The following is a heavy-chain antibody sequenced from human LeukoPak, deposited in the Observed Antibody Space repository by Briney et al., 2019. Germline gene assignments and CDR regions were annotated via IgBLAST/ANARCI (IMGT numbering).Heavy chain of an antibody. CDR1: GGSISSYY. Sequence: PSETLSLTCTVSGGSISSYYWSWIRQPPGKGLEWIGYIYYSGSTNYNPSLKSRVTISVDTSKNQFSLKLSSVTAADTAVYYCASLRYYDSSGYYCVQYFQHWGQGTLVTVSS. D-gene: IGHD3-22*01. CDR2: IYYSGST. V-gene: IGHV4-59*08. CDR3: ASLRYYDSSGYYCVQYFQH. J-gene: IGHJ1*01.